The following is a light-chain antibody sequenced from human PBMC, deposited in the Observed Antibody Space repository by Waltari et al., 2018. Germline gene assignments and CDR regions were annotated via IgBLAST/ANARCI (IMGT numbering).Light chain of an antibody. J-gene: IGKJ5*01. CDR1: QGISNS. CDR3: QQYYSTPIT. V-gene: IGKV1-NL1*01. CDR2: AAS. Sequence: DIQKTQSPSSLSASVGDRVTITCRASQGISNSLAWYQQKPGKAPKLLLYAASRLESGVPSRFSGSGSGTDYTLTISSLQPEDFATYYCQQYYSTPITFGQGTRLEIK.